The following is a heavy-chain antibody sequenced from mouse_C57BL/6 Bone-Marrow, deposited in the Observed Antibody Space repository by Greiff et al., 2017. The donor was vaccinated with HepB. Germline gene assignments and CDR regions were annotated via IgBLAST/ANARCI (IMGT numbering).Heavy chain of an antibody. CDR3: TRYYYGRGYFDV. CDR1: GYTFTDYE. CDR2: IDPETGGT. Sequence: QVQLQQSGAELVRPGASVTLSCKASGYTFTDYEMHWVKQTPVHGLEWIGAIDPETGGTAYNQKFKGKAILTADKSSSTAYMELRSLTSEDSAVYYCTRYYYGRGYFDVWGTGTTVTVSS. V-gene: IGHV1-15*01. J-gene: IGHJ1*03. D-gene: IGHD1-1*01.